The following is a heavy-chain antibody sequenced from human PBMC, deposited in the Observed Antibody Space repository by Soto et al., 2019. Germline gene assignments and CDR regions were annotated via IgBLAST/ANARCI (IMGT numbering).Heavy chain of an antibody. CDR1: GGSISSSSHY. CDR3: ARHTPAISISDH. CDR2: IYYSGST. Sequence: SETLSLTCAVSGGSISSSSHYWGWIRQPPGKGLEWIGSIYYSGSTYYNPSLKSRVTISVDTSKNQFSLKLSSVTAADTAVYYCARHTPAISISDHWGQGTLVTVSS. D-gene: IGHD2-15*01. J-gene: IGHJ4*02. V-gene: IGHV4-39*01.